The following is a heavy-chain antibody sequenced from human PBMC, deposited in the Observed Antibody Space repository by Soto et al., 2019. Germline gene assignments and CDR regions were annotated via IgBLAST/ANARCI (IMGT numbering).Heavy chain of an antibody. CDR1: GFSLSTSGVG. Sequence: QITLKESGPTLVKPTETLTLTCTFSGFSLSTSGVGVGWIRQPPGEALEWLALIYWDDDKRYSPSLRSRLAITKDTAKNQVVLIMTNMDPVDTATYYCAHRQTGGSSGWSEGVFDYWGQGTLVTVSS. V-gene: IGHV2-5*02. D-gene: IGHD6-19*01. CDR3: AHRQTGGSSGWSEGVFDY. J-gene: IGHJ4*02. CDR2: IYWDDDK.